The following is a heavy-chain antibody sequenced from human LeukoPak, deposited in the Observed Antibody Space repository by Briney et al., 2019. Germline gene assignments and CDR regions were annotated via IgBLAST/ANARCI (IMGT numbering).Heavy chain of an antibody. CDR3: ARDSSEFRSLIPH. D-gene: IGHD2-21*01. CDR1: GGTFSSYA. CDR2: IIPMFGTA. Sequence: SVKVPCKASGGTFSSYAISWVRQAPGRGLEWMGGIIPMFGTAKYAQKFQGRVTITADESTNTAYMELRSLRSEDTAVYYCARDSSEFRSLIPHWGQGTLVTVSS. V-gene: IGHV1-69*13. J-gene: IGHJ1*01.